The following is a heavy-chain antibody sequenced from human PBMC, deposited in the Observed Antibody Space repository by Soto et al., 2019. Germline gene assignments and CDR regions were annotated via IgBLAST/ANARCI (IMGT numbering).Heavy chain of an antibody. Sequence: PGESLKISCKGSGYSFTSYWIGWVRQMPGKGLEWMGIIYPGDSDTRYSPSFQGQVTISADKSISTAYLQWSSLKASDTAMYYCARTRYFDWLLGDAFDIWGQGTMVTVSS. CDR1: GYSFTSYW. CDR3: ARTRYFDWLLGDAFDI. V-gene: IGHV5-51*01. CDR2: IYPGDSDT. J-gene: IGHJ3*02. D-gene: IGHD3-9*01.